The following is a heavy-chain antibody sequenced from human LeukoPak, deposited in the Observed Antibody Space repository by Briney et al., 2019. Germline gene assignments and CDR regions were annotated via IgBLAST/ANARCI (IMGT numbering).Heavy chain of an antibody. CDR1: GFTFSSYS. CDR2: ISGSGGGT. D-gene: IGHD3-10*01. Sequence: PGGSLRLSCAASGFTFSSYSMNWVRQAPGKGLEWVSAISGSGGGTYYADSVKGRFTISRDNSKNTLYLQMNSLRAEDTAVYYCAKDMFYSGGSRKAFDIWGQGTMVTVSS. J-gene: IGHJ3*02. CDR3: AKDMFYSGGSRKAFDI. V-gene: IGHV3-23*01.